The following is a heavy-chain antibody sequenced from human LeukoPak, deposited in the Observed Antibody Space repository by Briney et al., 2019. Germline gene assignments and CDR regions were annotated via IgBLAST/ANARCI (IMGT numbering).Heavy chain of an antibody. V-gene: IGHV3-21*01. CDR2: ISSSSSYI. Sequence: PGGSLRLSCAASGFTFSSYSMNWVRQAPGKGLEWVSSISSSSSYIFYADSVKGRFTLSRDNAKNSLYLQMNSLRAEDTAVYYCAKGLGSSWDYYYNMDVWGKGTTVTISS. J-gene: IGHJ6*03. CDR1: GFTFSSYS. D-gene: IGHD6-13*01. CDR3: AKGLGSSWDYYYNMDV.